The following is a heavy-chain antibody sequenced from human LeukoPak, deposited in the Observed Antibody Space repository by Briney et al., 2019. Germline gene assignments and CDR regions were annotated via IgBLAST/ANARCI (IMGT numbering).Heavy chain of an antibody. CDR3: ARKTYSSGHFDI. Sequence: PSETLSLTCTVSGGSISSYYWSWIRQPPGKGLEWIGYIYYSGSTNYNPSLKSRVTISVDKSKNQFSLKLSSVTAADTAVYYCARKTYSSGHFDIWGQGTMVTVSS. CDR2: IYYSGST. D-gene: IGHD3-22*01. V-gene: IGHV4-59*12. J-gene: IGHJ3*02. CDR1: GGSISSYY.